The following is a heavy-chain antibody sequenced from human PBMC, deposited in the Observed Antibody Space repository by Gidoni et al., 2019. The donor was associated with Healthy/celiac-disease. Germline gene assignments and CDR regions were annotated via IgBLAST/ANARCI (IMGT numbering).Heavy chain of an antibody. J-gene: IGHJ4*02. CDR3: ASFRIAEAGTDY. Sequence: QVQLVASGGGVVQPGRSLRLSCAASGFTFSSYGMHWVRQAPGKGLEWVAVIWYDGSNKYYADSVKGRFTISRDNSKNTLYLQMNSLRAEDTAVYYCASFRIAEAGTDYWGQGTLVTVSS. V-gene: IGHV3-33*01. CDR2: IWYDGSNK. CDR1: GFTFSSYG. D-gene: IGHD6-13*01.